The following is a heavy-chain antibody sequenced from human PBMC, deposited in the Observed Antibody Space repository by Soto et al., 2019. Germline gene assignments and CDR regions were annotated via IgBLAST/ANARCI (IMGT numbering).Heavy chain of an antibody. CDR3: ARDSLGYCSSTSCYESSYYGMDV. Sequence: ASVKVSCKASGYTFTGYYMHWVRQAPGQGLEWMGWINPNSGGTNYAQKFQGWVTMTRDTSISTAYMELSRLRSGDTAVYYCARDSLGYCSSTSCYESSYYGMDVWGQGTTVTVSS. CDR2: INPNSGGT. CDR1: GYTFTGYY. D-gene: IGHD2-2*01. V-gene: IGHV1-2*04. J-gene: IGHJ6*02.